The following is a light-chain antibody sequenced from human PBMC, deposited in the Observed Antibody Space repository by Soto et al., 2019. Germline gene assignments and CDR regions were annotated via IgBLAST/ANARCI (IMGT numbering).Light chain of an antibody. Sequence: QSVLTKPASVCRSAGHSITISCSSTMRDVGAYNLVSWYQQPPGTAPTHIIYEVRNRPSGISSRFSVSRSGKTASLTISGLQSEDEGDYYCSAYTARGTLVFGGGTKGTVL. CDR3: SAYTARGTLV. CDR1: MRDVGAYNL. CDR2: EVR. V-gene: IGLV2-14*01. J-gene: IGLJ3*02.